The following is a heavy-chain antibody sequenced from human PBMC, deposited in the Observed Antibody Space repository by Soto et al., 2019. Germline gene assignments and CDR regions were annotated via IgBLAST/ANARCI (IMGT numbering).Heavy chain of an antibody. D-gene: IGHD2-21*01. CDR1: GRSISSGGYY. J-gene: IGHJ3*02. Sequence: SETLSLTCTVSGRSISSGGYYWSWIRQHPGTGLEWLGYIYYIGSTYYNPSLKSRLTISVDTSKNQFFLKLSSVTYAGKAVHDCARDQGHIVVVNDAFDIWGQGTMVTFSS. V-gene: IGHV4-31*03. CDR3: ARDQGHIVVVNDAFDI. CDR2: IYYIGST.